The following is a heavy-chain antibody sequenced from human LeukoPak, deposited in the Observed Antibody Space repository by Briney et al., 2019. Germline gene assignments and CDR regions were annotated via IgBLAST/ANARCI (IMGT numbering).Heavy chain of an antibody. V-gene: IGHV3-21*01. CDR1: GFTFSSYS. D-gene: IGHD1-20*01. Sequence: GGSLRPSCAASGFTFSSYSMNWVRQAPGKGLEWVSSISSSSSYIYYADSVKGRFTISRDNAKNSLYLQMNSLRAEDTAMYYCARDVTGTTAGWFDPWGQGTLVTVSS. CDR2: ISSSSSYI. CDR3: ARDVTGTTAGWFDP. J-gene: IGHJ5*02.